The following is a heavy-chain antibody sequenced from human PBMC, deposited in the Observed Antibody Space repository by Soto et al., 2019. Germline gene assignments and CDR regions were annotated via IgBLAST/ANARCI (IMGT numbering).Heavy chain of an antibody. CDR1: GGSISSGGYY. V-gene: IGHV4-31*03. D-gene: IGHD3-3*01. J-gene: IGHJ6*02. CDR3: ARTYYDFWSGYFGRRTHGMDG. Sequence: SETLSLTCTVSGGSISSGGYYWSWIRQHPGKGLEWIGYIYYSGSTYYNPSLKSRVTISVDTSKNQFSLKLSSVTAADTAVYYCARTYYDFWSGYFGRRTHGMDGWGQGTTVTVSS. CDR2: IYYSGST.